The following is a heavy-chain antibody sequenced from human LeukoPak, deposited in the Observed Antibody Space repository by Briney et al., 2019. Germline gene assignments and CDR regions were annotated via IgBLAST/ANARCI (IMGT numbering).Heavy chain of an antibody. V-gene: IGHV4-34*01. D-gene: IGHD2-8*01. CDR2: INHSGST. J-gene: IGHJ6*02. Sequence: SETLSLTCAVYGGSFSGYYWSWIRQPPGKGLEWIGEINHSGSTNYNPSLKSRVTISVDTSKNQFSLKLSSVTAADTAVYYCARYGLGYCTNGVCYALRLFGMDVWGQGTTVTVS. CDR1: GGSFSGYY. CDR3: ARYGLGYCTNGVCYALRLFGMDV.